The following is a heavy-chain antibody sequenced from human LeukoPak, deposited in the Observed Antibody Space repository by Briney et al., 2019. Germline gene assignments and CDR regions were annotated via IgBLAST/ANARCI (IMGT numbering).Heavy chain of an antibody. Sequence: SETLSLTCTVSGGSISSSSYYWGWIRQPPGTGLEWIGSIYYSGSTYYNPSLKSRVTISVDTSKNQFSLKLSSVTAADTAVYYCAGQAGYSSSSPRMSSYYFDYWGQGTLVTVSS. CDR1: GGSISSSSYY. CDR2: IYYSGST. CDR3: AGQAGYSSSSPRMSSYYFDY. V-gene: IGHV4-39*01. D-gene: IGHD6-13*01. J-gene: IGHJ4*02.